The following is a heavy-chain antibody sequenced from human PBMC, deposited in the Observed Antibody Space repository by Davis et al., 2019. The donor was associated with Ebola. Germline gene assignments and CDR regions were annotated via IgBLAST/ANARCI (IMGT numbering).Heavy chain of an antibody. D-gene: IGHD2-2*01. CDR1: GFTCSKYG. CDR3: AKRRRMYCSANSCGGLDV. CDR2: MSSDDSEEYDGRSK. J-gene: IGHJ6*02. V-gene: IGHV3-30*18. Sequence: GESLKISCAASGFTCSKYGMHWVRQAPGKGLEWVAGMSSDDSEEYDGRSKTYADPVQGRFIIRRDNPRNTLYLEMSSLRVEDTAIYYCAKRRRMYCSANSCGGLDVWGQGTTVTVSS.